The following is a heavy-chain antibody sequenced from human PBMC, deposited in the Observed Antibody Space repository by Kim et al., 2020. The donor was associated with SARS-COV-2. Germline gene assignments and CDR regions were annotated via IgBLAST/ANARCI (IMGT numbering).Heavy chain of an antibody. J-gene: IGHJ6*02. D-gene: IGHD1-26*01. CDR1: GFTFSSHD. CDR3: VRDLSGSNYYYGMDV. CDR2: IGADGDT. Sequence: GGSLRLSCAASGFTFSSHDMHWVRQATGKGLEWVSGIGADGDTYYLGSVRGRFTISRENAKNSLYIQMNSLTVGDTAVYYCVRDLSGSNYYYGMDVWGQGDPVTASS. V-gene: IGHV3-13*01.